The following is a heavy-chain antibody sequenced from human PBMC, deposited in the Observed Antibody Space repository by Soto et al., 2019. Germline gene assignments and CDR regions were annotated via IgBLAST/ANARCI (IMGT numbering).Heavy chain of an antibody. J-gene: IGHJ4*02. Sequence: SETLSLTCAVSGGSISSGGYSWSWIRQPPGKGLEWIGYMYHSGSTYYNPSLKSRVTISIDRSKNQFSRKLSSVTAADTAVYYCSRVPDYGGQGILVTVSS. CDR1: GGSISSGGYS. V-gene: IGHV4-30-2*01. CDR3: SRVPDY. CDR2: MYHSGST.